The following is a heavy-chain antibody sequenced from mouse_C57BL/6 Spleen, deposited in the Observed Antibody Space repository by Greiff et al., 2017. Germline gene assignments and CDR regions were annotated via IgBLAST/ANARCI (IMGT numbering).Heavy chain of an antibody. D-gene: IGHD2-3*01. CDR1: GYTFTDYY. V-gene: IGHV1-26*01. CDR2: INPNNGGT. CDR3: ARDDGYSMDY. Sequence: VQLKKVGAALVPPVSSFNISCKASGYTFTDYYMNWVKQSHGKSLEWIGDINPNNGGTSYNQKFKGKATLTVDKSSSTAYMELRSLTSEDSAVYYCARDDGYSMDYWGQGTSVTVSS. J-gene: IGHJ4*01.